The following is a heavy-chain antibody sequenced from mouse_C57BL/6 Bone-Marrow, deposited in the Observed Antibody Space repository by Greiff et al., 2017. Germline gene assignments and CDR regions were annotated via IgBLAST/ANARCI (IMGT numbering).Heavy chain of an antibody. CDR1: GFTFTDYY. V-gene: IGHV7-3*01. J-gene: IGHJ2*01. D-gene: IGHD3-1*01. CDR3: ARLGYDYFDY. Sequence: EVQLVESGGGLVQPGGSLSLSCAASGFTFTDYYMSWVRQPPGKALEWLGFIRNKANGYTTEYSASVKGRFTISRDNSQSILYLQMNALRAEDSATYYCARLGYDYFDYWGQGTTLTVSS. CDR2: IRNKANGYTT.